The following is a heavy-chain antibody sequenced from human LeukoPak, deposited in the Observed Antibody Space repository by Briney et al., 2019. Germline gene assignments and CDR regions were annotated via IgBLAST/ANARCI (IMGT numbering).Heavy chain of an antibody. CDR2: ISRSGGTI. D-gene: IGHD2-2*01. CDR1: GFTFSDYY. J-gene: IGHJ5*02. V-gene: IGHV3-11*01. CDR3: ARGGYCGSDSCYLWSRAIDP. Sequence: GGSLRLSCAASGFTFSDYYMTWIRQAPGKGLEWVSYISRSGGTIHYADSVKGRFTISGDNAKNSLYLQMNSLRAEDTAVYYCARGGYCGSDSCYLWSRAIDPWGQGTLVTVSS.